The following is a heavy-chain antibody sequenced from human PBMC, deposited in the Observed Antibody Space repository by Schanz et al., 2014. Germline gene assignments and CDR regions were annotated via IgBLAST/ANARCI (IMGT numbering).Heavy chain of an antibody. Sequence: SGGGVVQPGGSLRLSCAASGFTFSNFGIHWVRQAPGMGLEWVAVVGDTGTTKFYADSVKGRLTVSRDNSENTVYLEFHSMRSEDTALYYCARNYGGHSEESDRYGMDVWGQGTTVTVSS. J-gene: IGHJ6*02. CDR2: VGDTGTTK. D-gene: IGHD4-17*01. CDR3: ARNYGGHSEESDRYGMDV. CDR1: GFTFSNFG. V-gene: IGHV3-30*02.